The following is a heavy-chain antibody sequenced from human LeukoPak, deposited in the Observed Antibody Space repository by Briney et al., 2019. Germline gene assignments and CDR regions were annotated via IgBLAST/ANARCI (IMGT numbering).Heavy chain of an antibody. CDR2: IYYSGST. Sequence: SETLSLTCTVPGGSISSSSYYWGWIRQPPGKGLEWIGSIYYSGSTYYNPSLKSRVTISVDTSKNQFSLKLSSVTAADTAVYYCAGYFDVLRFLEWSPRNWFDPWGQGTLVTVSS. D-gene: IGHD3-3*01. CDR3: AGYFDVLRFLEWSPRNWFDP. J-gene: IGHJ5*02. CDR1: GGSISSSSYY. V-gene: IGHV4-39*01.